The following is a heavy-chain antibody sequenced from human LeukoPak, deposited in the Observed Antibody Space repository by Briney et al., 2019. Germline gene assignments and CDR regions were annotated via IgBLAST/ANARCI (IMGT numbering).Heavy chain of an antibody. Sequence: ASVKVSCKASGYTFTGYYMHWVRQAPGQGLEWMGWINPNSGGTNCAQKFQGRVTMTRDTSISTAYMELSRLRSDDTAVYYCAIGYCSSTSCYSYYYYMDVWGKGTTVTVSS. D-gene: IGHD2-2*01. J-gene: IGHJ6*03. V-gene: IGHV1-2*02. CDR3: AIGYCSSTSCYSYYYYMDV. CDR1: GYTFTGYY. CDR2: INPNSGGT.